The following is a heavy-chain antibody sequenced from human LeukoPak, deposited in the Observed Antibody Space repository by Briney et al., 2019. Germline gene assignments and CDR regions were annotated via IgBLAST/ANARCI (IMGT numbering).Heavy chain of an antibody. Sequence: GASVKVSCKASGYTFTSYYMHWVRQAPGQGLEWMGIINPSGGSTSYAQKFQGRVTITADESTSTAYMELSSLRSEDTAVYYCARGRDDSSGCYYGSYDYWGQGTLVTVSS. CDR2: INPSGGST. V-gene: IGHV1-46*01. D-gene: IGHD3-22*01. J-gene: IGHJ4*02. CDR3: ARGRDDSSGCYYGSYDY. CDR1: GYTFTSYY.